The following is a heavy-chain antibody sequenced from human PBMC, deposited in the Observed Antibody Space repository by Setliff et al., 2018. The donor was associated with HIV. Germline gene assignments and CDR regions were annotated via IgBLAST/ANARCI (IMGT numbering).Heavy chain of an antibody. CDR2: IYYSGNT. Sequence: PSETLSLTCTVSDGSISSSSYYWAWIRQPPGKGLEWIGTIYYSGNTYYRPSLKSRVTVSIDTSKNQFSLRLNSVTAADTAEYYCARQSGYTRGWDIFGLVAGSFDIWGQGTMVTVSS. J-gene: IGHJ3*02. CDR3: ARQSGYTRGWDIFGLVAGSFDI. V-gene: IGHV4-39*01. CDR1: DGSISSSSYY. D-gene: IGHD3-3*01.